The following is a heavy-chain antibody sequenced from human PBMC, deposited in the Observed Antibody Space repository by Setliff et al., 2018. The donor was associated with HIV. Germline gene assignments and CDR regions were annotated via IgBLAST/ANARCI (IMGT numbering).Heavy chain of an antibody. CDR1: GAGIISYS. Sequence: SKTLSLTCTVSGAGIISYSWSWIRQPAGKGLEWIGRVYSSGSTNYNPSLRNRLTMSVDTSKKQFSLKLSSVTAADTAVYYCARGSVIVADALDIWGQGTMVTVSS. D-gene: IGHD1-26*01. CDR3: ARGSVIVADALDI. V-gene: IGHV4-4*07. CDR2: VYSSGST. J-gene: IGHJ3*02.